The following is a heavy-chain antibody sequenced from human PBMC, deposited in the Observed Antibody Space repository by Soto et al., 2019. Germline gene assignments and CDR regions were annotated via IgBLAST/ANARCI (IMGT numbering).Heavy chain of an antibody. CDR1: GGTFSSYA. V-gene: IGHV1-69*13. CDR3: AKGGPFRYFDY. D-gene: IGHD3-16*01. Sequence: SVKVSCKASGGTFSSYAISWVRQAPGQGLEWMGGIIPIFGTANYAQKFQGRVTITADESTSTAYMELNSLRAEDTAVYYCAKGGPFRYFDYWGQGTLVTVSS. J-gene: IGHJ4*02. CDR2: IIPIFGTA.